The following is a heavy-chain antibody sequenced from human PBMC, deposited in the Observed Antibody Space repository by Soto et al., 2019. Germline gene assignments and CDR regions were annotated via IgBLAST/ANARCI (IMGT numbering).Heavy chain of an antibody. J-gene: IGHJ6*03. CDR2: ISSSSSTI. D-gene: IGHD2-15*01. V-gene: IGHV3-48*01. CDR3: ARDDCSGGSCRYYYYYYYMDV. CDR1: GFTFSSYS. Sequence: GGSLRLSCAASGFTFSSYSMNWVRQAPGKGLEWVSYISSSSSTIYYADSVKGRFTISRDNAKNSLYLQMNSLRAEDTAVYYCARDDCSGGSCRYYYYYYYMDVWGKGTTVTVSS.